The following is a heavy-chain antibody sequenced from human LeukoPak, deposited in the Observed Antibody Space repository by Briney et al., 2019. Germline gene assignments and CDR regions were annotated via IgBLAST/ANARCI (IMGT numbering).Heavy chain of an antibody. J-gene: IGHJ4*02. V-gene: IGHV3-23*01. CDR2: ISGSGGST. CDR1: GFTFSSYA. Sequence: GGSLRLSCAASGFTFSSYAMSWVRQAPGKGLEWVSAISGSGGSTYYADSVKGRFTISRDKSKNTLYLQMNSLRAEDTAVYYCVKGTYYYGSGSHFDYWGQGTLVTVSS. D-gene: IGHD3-10*01. CDR3: VKGTYYYGSGSHFDY.